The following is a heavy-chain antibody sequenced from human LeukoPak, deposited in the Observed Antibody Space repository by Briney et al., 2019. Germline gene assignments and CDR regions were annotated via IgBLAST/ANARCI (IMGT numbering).Heavy chain of an antibody. V-gene: IGHV3-21*01. D-gene: IGHD5-12*01. CDR3: ARGLGWLPAY. J-gene: IGHJ4*02. CDR1: GFTFSSYS. CDR2: VSINSDYI. Sequence: PGGSLRLSCAASGFTFSSYSMIWVRQAPGKGLEWVSSVSINSDYIYYADSVKGRFTISRDNAENSLYLQMNSLRVEDTAVYYCARGLGWLPAYWGPGTLVTVSS.